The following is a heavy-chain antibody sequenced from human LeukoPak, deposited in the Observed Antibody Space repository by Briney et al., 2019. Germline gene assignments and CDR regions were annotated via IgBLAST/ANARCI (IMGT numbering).Heavy chain of an antibody. CDR2: IYPGDSDT. D-gene: IGHD4-17*01. Sequence: GESLKISCKSSGYSFTSYRIGWVRQMPGKGLEWMGIIYPGDSDTRYSPSFQGQVTISADKSISTAYLQWSSLKASDTAMYYCARHNGDYAFWFDPWGQGTLVTVSS. CDR1: GYSFTSYR. CDR3: ARHNGDYAFWFDP. J-gene: IGHJ5*02. V-gene: IGHV5-51*01.